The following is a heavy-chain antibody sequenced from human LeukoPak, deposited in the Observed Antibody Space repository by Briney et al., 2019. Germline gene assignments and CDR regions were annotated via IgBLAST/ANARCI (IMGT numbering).Heavy chain of an antibody. D-gene: IGHD3-3*01. J-gene: IGHJ4*02. CDR3: ARDRVFVPFDF. V-gene: IGHV3-7*01. CDR2: IKQDGSIQ. CDR1: GFTFSSFW. Sequence: GGSLRLSCAASGFTFSSFWMAWVRQAPGKGLEWVANIKQDGSIQYYGDSVKGRFTISRDNAKNSLYLQMNTLRDEDTAVYYCARDRVFVPFDFWGQGTLVTVSS.